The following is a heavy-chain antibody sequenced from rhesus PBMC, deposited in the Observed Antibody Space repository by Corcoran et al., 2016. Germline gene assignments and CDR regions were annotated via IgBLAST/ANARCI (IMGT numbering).Heavy chain of an antibody. D-gene: IGHD2-21*01. CDR2: IYGSSGSP. J-gene: IGHJ4*01. V-gene: IGHV4-147*01. Sequence: QVQLQESGPGLVKPSETLSLTCAVSGGAISSNYWSWIRQPPGKGLEWVGRIYGSSGSPSYNPALPSRVTISRDSSTNQFSLKLGSVTGADTAIYSCARDNPVLYWPDYWGQGVLVTVSS. CDR3: ARDNPVLYWPDY. CDR1: GGAISSNY.